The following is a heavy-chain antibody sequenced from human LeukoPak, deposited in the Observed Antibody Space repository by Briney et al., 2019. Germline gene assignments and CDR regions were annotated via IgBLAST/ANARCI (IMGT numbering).Heavy chain of an antibody. D-gene: IGHD6-25*01. CDR3: ARHQSSYSIGSLYAFDI. V-gene: IGHV4-59*08. CDR2: IYYSEST. Sequence: SETLSLTCTVSGGSISSYYWSWIRQPPGKGLEWIGYIYYSESTNYNPSLKSRVTISVDTSKNQFSLKLSSVTAADTAVYYCARHQSSYSIGSLYAFDIWGQGTMVTVSS. J-gene: IGHJ3*02. CDR1: GGSISSYY.